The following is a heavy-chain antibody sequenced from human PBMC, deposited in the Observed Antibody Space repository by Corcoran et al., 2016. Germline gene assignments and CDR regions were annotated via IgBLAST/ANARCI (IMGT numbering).Heavy chain of an antibody. CDR3: ARGSLVVPGAFDI. D-gene: IGHD3-22*01. J-gene: IGHJ3*02. Sequence: QVQLQQWGAGLLKPSETLSLTCAVYGGSFSGYYWSWIRQPPGKGLEWIGEINHSGSTNYNPSLKSRVTISVDTSKNQFSLKLSSVTAADTAVYYCARGSLVVPGAFDIWGQGTMVTVSS. CDR1: GGSFSGYY. V-gene: IGHV4-34*01. CDR2: INHSGST.